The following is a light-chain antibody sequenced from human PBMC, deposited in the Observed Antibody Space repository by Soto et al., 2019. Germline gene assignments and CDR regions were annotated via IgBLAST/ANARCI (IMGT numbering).Light chain of an antibody. CDR2: LNSDGSH. Sequence: QLVLTQSPSASASLGASVKLTCTLSSGHSSYTIAWHQQQAEKGPRYLMKLNSDGSHSKGDGIPDRFSGSSSGAERYLIIASLQPEDEADYYCQTWGTGIRVFGGGTQLTVL. CDR3: QTWGTGIRV. J-gene: IGLJ3*02. V-gene: IGLV4-69*01. CDR1: SGHSSYT.